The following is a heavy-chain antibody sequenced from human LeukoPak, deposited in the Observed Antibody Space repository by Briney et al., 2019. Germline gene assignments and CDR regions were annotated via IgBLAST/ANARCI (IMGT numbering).Heavy chain of an antibody. CDR3: ARDFNVYGHPYDYCSSHDY. V-gene: IGHV3-7*01. J-gene: IGHJ4*02. Sequence: GGSLRLSCAASGFTFSSYWMSWVRQAPGKGLEWVANIKQDGSEKYYVDSVKGRFTISRDNAKNSLYLQMNSLRAEDTAVYYCARDFNVYGHPYDYCSSHDYWGQGTLVTVSS. D-gene: IGHD3-3*01. CDR1: GFTFSSYW. CDR2: IKQDGSEK.